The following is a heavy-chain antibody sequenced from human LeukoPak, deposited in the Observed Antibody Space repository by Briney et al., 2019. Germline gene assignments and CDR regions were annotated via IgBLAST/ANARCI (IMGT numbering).Heavy chain of an antibody. D-gene: IGHD4-17*01. CDR1: GFTFSSYA. Sequence: PGGSLRLSCAASGFTFSSYAMSWIRQPPGKGLEWIGSIYHSGSTYYNPSLKSRVTISVDTSKNQFSLKLSSVTAADTAVYYCARNYGDYGIGYWGQGTLVTVSS. V-gene: IGHV4-38-2*01. J-gene: IGHJ4*02. CDR2: IYHSGST. CDR3: ARNYGDYGIGY.